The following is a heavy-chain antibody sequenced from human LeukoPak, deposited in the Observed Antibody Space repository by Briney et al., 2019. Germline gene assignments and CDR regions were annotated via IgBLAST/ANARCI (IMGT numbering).Heavy chain of an antibody. CDR2: IYYSGST. J-gene: IGHJ3*02. CDR3: ARSLSAYYYDSSGPRGAFDI. D-gene: IGHD3-22*01. CDR1: GGSISSYY. V-gene: IGHV4-59*08. Sequence: SETLSLTCTVSGGSISSYYWSWIRQPPGKGLEWIGYIYYSGSTNYNPSLKSRVTISVDTSKNQFSLKLSSVTAADTAVYYCARSLSAYYYDSSGPRGAFDIWGQGTMVTVSS.